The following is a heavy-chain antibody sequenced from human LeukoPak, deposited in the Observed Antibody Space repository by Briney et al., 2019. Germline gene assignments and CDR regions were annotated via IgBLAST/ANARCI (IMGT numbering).Heavy chain of an antibody. V-gene: IGHV4-59*01. CDR3: AREGIAVAGTQNAFDI. Sequence: SETLSLTCTVSGGSISSYYWSWIRQPPGKGLEWIGYVYYTGRTSYNPSLKSRVTISVDSSKNHFSLKLNSVTAADTAVYYCAREGIAVAGTQNAFDIWGQGTMVTVSS. J-gene: IGHJ3*02. D-gene: IGHD6-19*01. CDR1: GGSISSYY. CDR2: VYYTGRT.